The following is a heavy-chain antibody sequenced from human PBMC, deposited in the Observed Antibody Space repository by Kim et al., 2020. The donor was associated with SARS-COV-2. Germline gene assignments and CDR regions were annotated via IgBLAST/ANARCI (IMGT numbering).Heavy chain of an antibody. CDR2: ISYDGSNK. J-gene: IGHJ6*02. CDR3: ARDPGIAARGWGYYYYYGMDV. D-gene: IGHD6-6*01. CDR1: GFTFSSYA. V-gene: IGHV3-30*04. Sequence: GGSLRLSCAASGFTFSSYAMHWVRQAPGKGLEWVAVISYDGSNKYYVDSVKGRFTISRDNSKNTLYLQMNSLRAEDTAVYYCARDPGIAARGWGYYYYYGMDVWGQGTTVTVSS.